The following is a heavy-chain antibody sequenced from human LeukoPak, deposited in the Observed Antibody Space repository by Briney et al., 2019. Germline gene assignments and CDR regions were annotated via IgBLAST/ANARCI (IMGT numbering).Heavy chain of an antibody. CDR3: ARGRITTVRGVVPPWGWY. D-gene: IGHD3-10*01. CDR2: INHSGST. CDR1: GGSFSGYY. V-gene: IGHV4-34*01. Sequence: SETLSLTCAVYGGSFSGYYWSWIRQPPGKGLEWIGEINHSGSTNYNPSLKSRVTISVDTSKNQFSLKLSSVTAADTAVYYCARGRITTVRGVVPPWGWYWGQGTLVTVSS. J-gene: IGHJ4*02.